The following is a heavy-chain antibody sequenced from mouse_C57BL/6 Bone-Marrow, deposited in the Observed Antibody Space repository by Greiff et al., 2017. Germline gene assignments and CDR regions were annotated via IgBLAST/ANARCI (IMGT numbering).Heavy chain of an antibody. CDR1: GYAFSSYW. Sequence: VQLQQSGAELVKPGASVKISCKASGYAFSSYWMNWVKQRPGKGLEWIGQIYPGDGDTNYNGKFKGKATLTADKSSSTAYMQLRSLTSEDSAVYFCARTVFDGYYGNAMDYWGQGTSVTVSS. CDR2: IYPGDGDT. V-gene: IGHV1-80*01. D-gene: IGHD2-3*01. J-gene: IGHJ4*01. CDR3: ARTVFDGYYGNAMDY.